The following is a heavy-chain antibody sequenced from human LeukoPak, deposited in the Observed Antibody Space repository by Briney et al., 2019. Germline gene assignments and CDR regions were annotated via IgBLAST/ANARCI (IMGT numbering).Heavy chain of an antibody. CDR3: ARSKAVAGPFDY. Sequence: GGSLRLSCAASGFTFSSYEMNWVRQAPGKGLEWVAVISYDGSNKYYADSVKGRFTISRDNSKNTLYLQMNSLRAEDMAVYYCARSKAVAGPFDYWGQGTLVTVSS. V-gene: IGHV3-30*04. CDR2: ISYDGSNK. D-gene: IGHD6-19*01. CDR1: GFTFSSYE. J-gene: IGHJ4*02.